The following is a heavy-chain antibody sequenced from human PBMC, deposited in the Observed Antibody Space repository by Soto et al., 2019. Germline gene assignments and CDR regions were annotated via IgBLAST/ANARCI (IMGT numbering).Heavy chain of an antibody. J-gene: IGHJ4*02. CDR2: ISGSGGST. CDR3: AKDSVSIFGVAPDY. Sequence: EVQLLESGGGLVQPGGSLRLSCAASGFTFSSYAMSWVRQAPGKGLEWVSAISGSGGSTDYADSVKGRFTISRDNSKNTLYLQMNSLRAEDTALYYCAKDSVSIFGVAPDYWGQGTLVTVSS. V-gene: IGHV3-23*01. D-gene: IGHD3-3*01. CDR1: GFTFSSYA.